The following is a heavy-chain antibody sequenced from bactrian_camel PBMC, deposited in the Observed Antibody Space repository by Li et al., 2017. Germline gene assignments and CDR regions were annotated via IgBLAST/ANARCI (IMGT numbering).Heavy chain of an antibody. CDR1: PSSVIRSA. Sequence: HVQLVESGGGSVQAGGSLRLSCTASPSSVIRSAMAWFRQAPGKGLEWVATLSSGENTFYTDSVKGRFAISADNAKNTLYLQLSSLKTEDTAVYYCTRGSQYESSWQKRGQGTQVTVS. V-gene: IGHV3S55*01. J-gene: IGHJ4*01. D-gene: IGHD6*01. CDR2: LSSGENT. CDR3: TRGSQYESSWQK.